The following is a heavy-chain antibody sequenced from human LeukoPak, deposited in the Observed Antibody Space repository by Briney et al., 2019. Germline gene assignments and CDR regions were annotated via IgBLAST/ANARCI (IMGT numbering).Heavy chain of an antibody. CDR1: GFTFSSSE. D-gene: IGHD6-13*01. J-gene: IGHJ4*02. CDR3: AREEGSSWQLYY. CDR2: IRSSGSTI. V-gene: IGHV3-48*03. Sequence: GGSLRLSCAASGFTFSSSEMNWVRQAPGKGLEWVSYIRSSGSTIYYADSVKGRFTITRDNAKNSLYLQMNSLRAEDTAVYYCAREEGSSWQLYYWGAGTLGTVSS.